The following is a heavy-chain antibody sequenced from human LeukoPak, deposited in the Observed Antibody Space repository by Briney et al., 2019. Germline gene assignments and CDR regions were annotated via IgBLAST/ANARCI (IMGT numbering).Heavy chain of an antibody. Sequence: SETLSLTCTVSVDSLSSSSYYWGWTRHPPGKGLEWIGSIYYSGSTYYNPSLKTRVTISVDTPKNQFSLKLSSVTAPDTAVYYCARPTVGAANWFDPWGQGTLVTVSS. CDR3: ARPTVGAANWFDP. CDR2: IYYSGST. D-gene: IGHD1-26*01. V-gene: IGHV4-39*01. CDR1: VDSLSSSSYY. J-gene: IGHJ5*02.